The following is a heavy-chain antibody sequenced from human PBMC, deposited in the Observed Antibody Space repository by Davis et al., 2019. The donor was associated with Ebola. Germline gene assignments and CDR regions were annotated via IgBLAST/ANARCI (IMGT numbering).Heavy chain of an antibody. J-gene: IGHJ4*02. D-gene: IGHD1-1*01. CDR1: GFTYSRYS. CDR2: ISSSSNYI. V-gene: IGHV3-21*01. Sequence: GGSLRLSCAASGFTYSRYSMNWVRQAPGKGLEWVSFISSSSNYIYYADSVKGRFTVSRDNAKNSLSLQMNSLRAEDTAVYYCARGVPNWNDALDYWGQGTSVTVSS. CDR3: ARGVPNWNDALDY.